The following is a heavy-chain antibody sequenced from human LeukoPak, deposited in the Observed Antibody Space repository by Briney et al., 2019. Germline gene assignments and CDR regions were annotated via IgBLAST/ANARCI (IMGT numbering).Heavy chain of an antibody. V-gene: IGHV4-38-2*02. CDR2: IYHSGTT. J-gene: IGHJ4*02. CDR3: ARVAYDSSQP. CDR1: GYSISSGYH. Sequence: SETLSLTCTVSGYSISSGYHWGWIRQPPGKGLEWFGSIYHSGTTYYNPFLKSRVTISVDTSRNRFSLKLSSVTAADTAVYYCARVAYDSSQPWGQGTLVTVSS. D-gene: IGHD3-22*01.